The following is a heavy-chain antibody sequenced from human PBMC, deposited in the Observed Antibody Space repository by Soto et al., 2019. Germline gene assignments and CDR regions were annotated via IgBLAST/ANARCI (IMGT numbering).Heavy chain of an antibody. CDR2: INPNSGGT. V-gene: IGHV1-2*04. CDR3: ARETAMGHLAGFDP. J-gene: IGHJ5*02. Sequence: ASVKVSCKASGYTFTGYYMHWVRQAPGQGLEWMGWINPNSGGTNYAQKFQGWVTMTRDTSISTAYMELSSLRSEDTAVYHCARETAMGHLAGFDPWGQGTLVTVSS. D-gene: IGHD5-18*01. CDR1: GYTFTGYY.